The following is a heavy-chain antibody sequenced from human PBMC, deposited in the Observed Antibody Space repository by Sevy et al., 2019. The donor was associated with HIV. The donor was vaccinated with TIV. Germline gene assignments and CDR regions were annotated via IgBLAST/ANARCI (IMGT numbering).Heavy chain of an antibody. D-gene: IGHD4-17*01. CDR2: IYPGDSDT. CDR3: ARGTTVTRIDY. Sequence: GESLKISCKGSGYSFTSYWIGWVRQMPGKGLGWMGNIYPGDSDTTYSPSFQGQVTISADKSISTAYLQWSSLKASDTAVYYCARGTTVTRIDYWGQGTLVTVSS. CDR1: GYSFTSYW. V-gene: IGHV5-51*01. J-gene: IGHJ4*02.